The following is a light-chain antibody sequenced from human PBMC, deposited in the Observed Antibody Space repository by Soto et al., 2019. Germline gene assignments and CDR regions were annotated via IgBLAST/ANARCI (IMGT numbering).Light chain of an antibody. V-gene: IGLV1-47*01. J-gene: IGLJ1*01. Sequence: QAVVTQPPSASGTPGQRVTISCSGSSSNIGSSYVYWYQQLPGTAPKLLIYRNNQRPSGVPDRFSGSKSGTSASLAISGLRSEDEADYYCAAWDDSLGGYVFGTGTKLTVL. CDR1: SSNIGSSY. CDR2: RNN. CDR3: AAWDDSLGGYV.